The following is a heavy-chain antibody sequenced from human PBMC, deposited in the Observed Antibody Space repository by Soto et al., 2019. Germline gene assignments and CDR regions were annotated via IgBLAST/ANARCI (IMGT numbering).Heavy chain of an antibody. Sequence: QLQLQESGPGLVKPSETLSLTCTVSGGSISSSSYYWGWIRQPPGKGLEWIGSIYYSGSTYYNPSHKRRITTSVDTSNTQFSLKLSSVTAADTAVYYCARHTPAISISDHWGQGTLVTVSS. CDR3: ARHTPAISISDH. V-gene: IGHV4-39*01. J-gene: IGHJ4*02. D-gene: IGHD2-15*01. CDR1: GGSISSSSYY. CDR2: IYYSGST.